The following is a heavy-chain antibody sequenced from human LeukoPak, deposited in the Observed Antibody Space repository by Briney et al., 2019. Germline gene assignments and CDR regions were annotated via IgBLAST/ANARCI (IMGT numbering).Heavy chain of an antibody. V-gene: IGHV1-2*02. J-gene: IGHJ5*02. CDR2: INPNSGGT. Sequence: GASVKVSCKASGYTFTDYYMHWVRQAPGQGLEWMGWINPNSGGTNYAQKFQGRVTMTRDTSISTAYMELSRLRSDDTAVYYCARDSGAGTVWFDPWGQGTLVTVSS. CDR3: ARDSGAGTVWFDP. CDR1: GYTFTDYY. D-gene: IGHD3-10*01.